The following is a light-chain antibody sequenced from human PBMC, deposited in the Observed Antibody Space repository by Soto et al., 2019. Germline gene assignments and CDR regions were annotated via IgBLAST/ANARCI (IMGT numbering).Light chain of an antibody. J-gene: IGKJ4*01. Sequence: EVVLTQSPATLSLSPGGIRTLPCRASQGVSSNYLVCYDQKPGQAPRLLSYGASNRATGIPDRFSGSGYGTDFTLTVXRLEPEDFAVCYCQQYGSSPTFGGGTKVDIK. CDR1: QGVSSNY. CDR3: QQYGSSPT. V-gene: IGKV3-20*01. CDR2: GAS.